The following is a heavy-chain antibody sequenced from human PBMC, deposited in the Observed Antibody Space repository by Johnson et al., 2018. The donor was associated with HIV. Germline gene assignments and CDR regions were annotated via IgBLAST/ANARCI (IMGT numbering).Heavy chain of an antibody. Sequence: VQLVESGGGVVQPGGSLRLSCAASGFTFSTNAMSWVRQAPGKGLEWVGRIKSKTDGGTTDYAAPVKGRFTISRDDSKNTLYLQMNSLKTEDTAVYYCTTAFTVTGAFDIWGQGTMVTVSS. D-gene: IGHD4-17*01. V-gene: IGHV3-15*01. CDR2: IKSKTDGGTT. CDR1: GFTFSTNA. J-gene: IGHJ3*02. CDR3: TTAFTVTGAFDI.